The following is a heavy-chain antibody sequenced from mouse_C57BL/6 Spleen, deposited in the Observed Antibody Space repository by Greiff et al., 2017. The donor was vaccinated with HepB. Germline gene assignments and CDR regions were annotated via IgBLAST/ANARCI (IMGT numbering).Heavy chain of an antibody. CDR2: ISSGGDYI. V-gene: IGHV5-9-1*02. CDR3: TRVPFITTVFDY. Sequence: EVKLVESGEGLVKPGGSLKLSCAASGFTFSSYAMSWVRQTPEKRLEWVAYISSGGDYIYYADTVKGRFTISRDNARNTLYLQMSSLKSEDTAMYYCTRVPFITTVFDYWGQGTTLTVSS. CDR1: GFTFSSYA. D-gene: IGHD1-1*01. J-gene: IGHJ2*01.